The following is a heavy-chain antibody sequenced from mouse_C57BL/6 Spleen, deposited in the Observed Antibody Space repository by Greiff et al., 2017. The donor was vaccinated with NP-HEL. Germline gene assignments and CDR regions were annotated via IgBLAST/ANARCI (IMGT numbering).Heavy chain of an antibody. D-gene: IGHD2-4*01. J-gene: IGHJ3*01. CDR2: ISYSGST. CDR1: GYSITSGYD. Sequence: EVQRVESGPGMVKPSQSLSLTCTVTGYSITSGYDWHWIRHFPGNKLEWMGYISYSGSTNYNPSLKSRISITHDTSKNHFFLKLNSVTTEDTATYYCARARDDYGGFAYWGQGTLVTVSA. CDR3: ARARDDYGGFAY. V-gene: IGHV3-1*01.